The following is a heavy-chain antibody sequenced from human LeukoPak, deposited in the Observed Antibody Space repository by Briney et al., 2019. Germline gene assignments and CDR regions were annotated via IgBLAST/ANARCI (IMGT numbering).Heavy chain of an antibody. V-gene: IGHV3-23*01. CDR3: AKSYYYDSSGYYIPFDY. CDR2: ISGSGDST. Sequence: GGSLRLSCAASGFTFTTYAMSWVRQAPGKGLEWVSVISGSGDSTYYADSVKGRFTISRDNAKNSLYLQMNSLRAEDTAVYYCAKSYYYDSSGYYIPFDYWGQGTLVTVSS. CDR1: GFTFTTYA. J-gene: IGHJ4*02. D-gene: IGHD3-22*01.